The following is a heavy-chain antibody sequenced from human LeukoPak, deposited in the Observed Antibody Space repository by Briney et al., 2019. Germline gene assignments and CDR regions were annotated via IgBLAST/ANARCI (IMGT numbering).Heavy chain of an antibody. CDR1: GFTFNSFV. Sequence: GGSLRLSCAASGFTFNSFVMGWVRQAPGRGLEWVSYISKRSGHIYHTDSVEGRFTPSRDNASDSVYLQMNNLRVEDTAIYFCVRFDGGFDSWGQGALVTVSS. D-gene: IGHD3-9*01. J-gene: IGHJ4*02. CDR2: ISKRSGHI. V-gene: IGHV3-21*05. CDR3: VRFDGGFDS.